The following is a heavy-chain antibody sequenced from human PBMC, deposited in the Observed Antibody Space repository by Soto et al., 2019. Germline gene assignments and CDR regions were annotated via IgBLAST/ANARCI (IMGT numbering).Heavy chain of an antibody. D-gene: IGHD1-26*01. CDR2: INPDNGNT. Sequence: QVQLVQSGPEVKKPGASVKFSCKTSGYTFINYGISWVRQAPGQGLEWMGWINPDNGNTNFAQRLQGSVTMTADRSTRTAYMELRSLRFDDTAMYYCARVGGAVVTADYWGQGTLVTVSS. CDR1: GYTFINYG. J-gene: IGHJ4*02. V-gene: IGHV1-18*01. CDR3: ARVGGAVVTADY.